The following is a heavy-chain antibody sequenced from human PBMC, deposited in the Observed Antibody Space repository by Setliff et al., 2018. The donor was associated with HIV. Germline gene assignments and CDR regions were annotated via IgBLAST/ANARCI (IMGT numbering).Heavy chain of an antibody. CDR1: GGSFSGYY. CDR2: INHSGST. CDR3: ARHWRGSGYDAPYYFDY. J-gene: IGHJ4*02. Sequence: SETLSLTCAVYGGSFSGYYWSWIRQPPGKGLEWIGEINHSGSTNYNPSLKSRVTISVDTSKNQFSLKLTSVTAADTAVYYCARHWRGSGYDAPYYFDYWGQGTLVTVSS. D-gene: IGHD5-12*01. V-gene: IGHV4-34*01.